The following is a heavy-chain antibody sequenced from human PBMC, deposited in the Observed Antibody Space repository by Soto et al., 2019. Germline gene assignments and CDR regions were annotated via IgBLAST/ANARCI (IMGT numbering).Heavy chain of an antibody. J-gene: IGHJ6*02. V-gene: IGHV3-7*05. CDR3: ARGALVAAIYYYYGMDV. Sequence: LRLSCAASGFTFSSYWMSWVRQAPGKGLEWVANIKQDGSEKYYVDSVKGRFTISRDNAKNSLYLQMNSLRAEDTAVYYCARGALVAAIYYYYGMDVWGQGTTVTVSS. CDR2: IKQDGSEK. D-gene: IGHD2-15*01. CDR1: GFTFSSYW.